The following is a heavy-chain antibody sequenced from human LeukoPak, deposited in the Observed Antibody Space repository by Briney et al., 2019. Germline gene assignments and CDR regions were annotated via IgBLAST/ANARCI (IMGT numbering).Heavy chain of an antibody. D-gene: IGHD6-19*01. CDR1: GGSISSGSYY. CDR2: IYTSGST. Sequence: SQTLSLTCTVSGGSISSGSYYWSWIRQPAGKGLEWIGRIYTSGSTNYNPSLKSRVSISVDTSKKQFSVKLSSVTAADTAVYYCARLPRQWPTNYFDYWGQGTLVTVSS. J-gene: IGHJ4*02. CDR3: ARLPRQWPTNYFDY. V-gene: IGHV4-61*02.